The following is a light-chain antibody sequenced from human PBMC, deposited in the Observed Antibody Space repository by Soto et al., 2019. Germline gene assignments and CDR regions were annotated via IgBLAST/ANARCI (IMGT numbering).Light chain of an antibody. V-gene: IGKV3-20*01. Sequence: EIVLTQSPGTLSLSPGERVTLSCRASQSVSSSYLAWYQQKPGQAPRLLIYGASTRATGIPDRFSGSGSGTDFTLTISRLEPEDFAVYYCQQYGRSPNTFGQGTKVDIK. CDR1: QSVSSSY. CDR3: QQYGRSPNT. CDR2: GAS. J-gene: IGKJ2*01.